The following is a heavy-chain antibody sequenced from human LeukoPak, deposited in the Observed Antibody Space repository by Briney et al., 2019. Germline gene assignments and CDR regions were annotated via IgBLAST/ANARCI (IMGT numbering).Heavy chain of an antibody. CDR2: IYYSGST. D-gene: IGHD6-19*01. J-gene: IGHJ3*02. CDR1: GGSISTYY. Sequence: SETLSLTCTVSGGSISTYYWSWIRQPPGEGLEWIGYIYYSGSTNYNPSFKSRVTISVDTSKNQFSLKLSSVTAADTAVYYCARELAVAGSSAFDIWGQGTMVTVSS. CDR3: ARELAVAGSSAFDI. V-gene: IGHV4-59*01.